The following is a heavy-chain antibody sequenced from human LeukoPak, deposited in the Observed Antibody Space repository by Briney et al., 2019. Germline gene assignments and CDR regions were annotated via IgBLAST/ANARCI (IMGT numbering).Heavy chain of an antibody. CDR2: ISAYNGNT. V-gene: IGHV1-18*01. Sequence: ASVKVSCKASGYTFTSCGISWVRQAPGQGLEWMGWISAYNGNTNYAQKLQGRVTMTADTSTSTAYMELRSLRSDDTAVYYCARDLARYYDSSGLDYWGQGTLVTVSS. CDR1: GYTFTSCG. CDR3: ARDLARYYDSSGLDY. D-gene: IGHD3-22*01. J-gene: IGHJ4*02.